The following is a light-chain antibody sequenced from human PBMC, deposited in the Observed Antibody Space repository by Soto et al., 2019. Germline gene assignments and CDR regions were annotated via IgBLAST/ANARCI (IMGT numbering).Light chain of an antibody. V-gene: IGKV3-20*01. CDR1: QSVRRNY. Sequence: EIVLKQSQDTLSLSPGERATLSCRASQSVRRNYLASYQQKPGQAPRFLIYDASSRATGIPDRFSGSGSGTDFTLTISRLEPEDFAVYYCQQYGSTPFTFGGGAQVDIE. J-gene: IGKJ4*01. CDR3: QQYGSTPFT. CDR2: DAS.